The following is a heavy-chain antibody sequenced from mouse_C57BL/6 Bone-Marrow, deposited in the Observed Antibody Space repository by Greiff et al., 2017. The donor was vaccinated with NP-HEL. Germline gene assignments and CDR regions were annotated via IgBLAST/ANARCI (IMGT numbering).Heavy chain of an antibody. J-gene: IGHJ4*01. CDR3: AREGDYYDYDGTEGWYAMDY. V-gene: IGHV1-64*01. CDR2: IHPNSGST. Sequence: VQLQQPGAELVKPGASVKLSCKASGYTFTSYWMHWVKQRPGQGLEWIGLIHPNSGSTNYNEKFKSKATLTVDKSSSTAYMQLSSLTSEDCAVYYCAREGDYYDYDGTEGWYAMDYWGQGTSVTVSA. CDR1: GYTFTSYW. D-gene: IGHD2-4*01.